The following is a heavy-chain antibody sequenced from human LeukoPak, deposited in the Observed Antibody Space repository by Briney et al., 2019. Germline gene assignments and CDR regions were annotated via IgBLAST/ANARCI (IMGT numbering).Heavy chain of an antibody. D-gene: IGHD5-18*01. Sequence: GGSLRLSCAASGFTFSSYAVSWVRQAPRKGLEWVSSISDSGGSTYYADSVKGRFTISRDNSKNTLYVQMNSLRAEDTAVYYCARGGVYSYGSFDCWGQGTLVTVSS. CDR3: ARGGVYSYGSFDC. V-gene: IGHV3-23*01. CDR1: GFTFSSYA. J-gene: IGHJ4*02. CDR2: ISDSGGST.